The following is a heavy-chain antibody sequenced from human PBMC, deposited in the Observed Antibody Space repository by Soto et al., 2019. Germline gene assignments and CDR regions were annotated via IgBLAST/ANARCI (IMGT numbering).Heavy chain of an antibody. Sequence: SVKVSCKASGDTDTNYVISWVRQAPGQGLEWMGGIFPKFGTTYSAQKLQDRLTITADESTSTVYIQLSSLRLDDTAVYYCEAEMTFGKLSVVWGQGTTVTVSS. J-gene: IGHJ6*02. V-gene: IGHV1-69*13. CDR3: EAEMTFGKLSVV. CDR2: IFPKFGTT. D-gene: IGHD3-16*02. CDR1: GDTDTNYV.